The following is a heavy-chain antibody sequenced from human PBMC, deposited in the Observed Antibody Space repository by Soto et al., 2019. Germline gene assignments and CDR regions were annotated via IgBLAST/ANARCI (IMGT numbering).Heavy chain of an antibody. J-gene: IGHJ4*02. V-gene: IGHV1-3*04. CDR1: GYTFTSYA. CDR2: INTDNGNT. Sequence: QVQLVQSGAEVKKPGASVKLSCKASGYTFTSYAIHWVRQAPGQRLECMGWINTDNGNTKYSQKFQGRVTITMDTSAITAYMELSSLTSEDTAVYFCARAPSGYYLDNWGQGTLVTVSS. CDR3: ARAPSGYYLDN. D-gene: IGHD3-10*01.